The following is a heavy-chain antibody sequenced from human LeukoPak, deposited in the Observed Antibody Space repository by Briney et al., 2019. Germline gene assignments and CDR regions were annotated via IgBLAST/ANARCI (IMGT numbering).Heavy chain of an antibody. J-gene: IGHJ4*02. CDR2: ISYSGST. V-gene: IGHV4-59*08. CDR1: RGSISTHY. D-gene: IGHD2-21*01. Sequence: SETLSLTCSVSRGSISTHYWSWIRQPPGQGLEGIGYISYSGSTNYNPSLKSRVTISVDTSKSQFSLKLSSMTAADTAVYYCARLSCAGVSCFDYWGQGALVTVSS. CDR3: ARLSCAGVSCFDY.